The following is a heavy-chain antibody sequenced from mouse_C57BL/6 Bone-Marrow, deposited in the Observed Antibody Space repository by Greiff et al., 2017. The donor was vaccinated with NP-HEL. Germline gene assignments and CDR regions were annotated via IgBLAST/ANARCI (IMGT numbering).Heavy chain of an antibody. V-gene: IGHV14-4*01. D-gene: IGHD3-1*01. CDR2: IDPENGDT. CDR3: TTGLLLD. Sequence: EVQVVESGAELVRPGASVKLSCTASGFNIKDDYMHWVKQRPEQGLEWIGWIDPENGDTEYASKFQGKATITADTSSNTAYLQLSSLTSEDTAVYYCTTGLLLDWGQGTSVTVSS. CDR1: GFNIKDDY. J-gene: IGHJ4*01.